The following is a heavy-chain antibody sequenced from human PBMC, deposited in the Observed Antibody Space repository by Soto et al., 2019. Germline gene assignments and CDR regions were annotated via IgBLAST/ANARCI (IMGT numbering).Heavy chain of an antibody. J-gene: IGHJ4*02. CDR2: IYSRETT. V-gene: IGHV3-53*01. CDR3: TRDGRGLGRLSLFEY. CDR1: GFNVNSDY. D-gene: IGHD2-21*02. Sequence: PGGSLRLSCAASGFNVNSDYMNWVRQTPGKGLEWVASIYSRETTYYADSVRGRFTISSDKSKNTLYFQLSSLRIEDTAVYYCTRDGRGLGRLSLFEYWGQGVLVTVSS.